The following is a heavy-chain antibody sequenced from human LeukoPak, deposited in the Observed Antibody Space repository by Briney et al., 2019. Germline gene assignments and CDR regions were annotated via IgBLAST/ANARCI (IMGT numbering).Heavy chain of an antibody. Sequence: GASVKVSCKASGYTFTGYYMHWVRQAPGQGLEWMGWISAYNGNTNYAQKLQGRVTMTTDTSTSTAYMELRSLRSDDTAVYYCARERVAGDAFDVWGQGTMVTVSS. V-gene: IGHV1-18*04. D-gene: IGHD2-15*01. J-gene: IGHJ3*01. CDR2: ISAYNGNT. CDR1: GYTFTGYY. CDR3: ARERVAGDAFDV.